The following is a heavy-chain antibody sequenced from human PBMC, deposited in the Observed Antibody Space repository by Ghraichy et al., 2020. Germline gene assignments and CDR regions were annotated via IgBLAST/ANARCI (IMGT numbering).Heavy chain of an antibody. Sequence: GALRLSCSASGFTFSTYAMSWVRQVPEKGLEWVAAVSGSDPGTYHADSVKGRFTISRDNSKKTLYLQMNSLTAEDTAVYYCAKGTLGHCSGAICYPFDIWGQGTKVVVSS. CDR3: AKGTLGHCSGAICYPFDI. J-gene: IGHJ3*02. CDR1: GFTFSTYA. V-gene: IGHV3-23*01. CDR2: VSGSDPGT. D-gene: IGHD2-2*01.